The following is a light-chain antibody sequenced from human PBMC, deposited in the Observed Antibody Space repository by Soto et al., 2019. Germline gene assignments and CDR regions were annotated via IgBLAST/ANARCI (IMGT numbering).Light chain of an antibody. CDR3: QQYYSWPLT. CDR1: QNIVNN. J-gene: IGKJ3*01. Sequence: EIVMTQSPATLSVSPGERVTLSCRASQNIVNNLAWYQQKPGQGPWLLIYGASTRATGVPARFSGSGSGTEFTLTISSLESEDFALYYCQQYYSWPLTFGPGTNLDVK. V-gene: IGKV3-15*01. CDR2: GAS.